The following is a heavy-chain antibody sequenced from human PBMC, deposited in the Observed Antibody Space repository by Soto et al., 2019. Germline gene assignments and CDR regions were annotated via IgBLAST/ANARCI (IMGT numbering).Heavy chain of an antibody. V-gene: IGHV1-46*03. Sequence: GASVKVSCKASGYTFTSYYMHWVRQAPGQGLEWMGIINPSGGSTSYAQKFQGRVTMTRDTSTSTVYMELSSLRSEDTAVYYCASLGSGCDLFDPWGQGTLVTVSS. D-gene: IGHD5-12*01. CDR3: ASLGSGCDLFDP. CDR1: GYTFTSYY. J-gene: IGHJ5*02. CDR2: INPSGGST.